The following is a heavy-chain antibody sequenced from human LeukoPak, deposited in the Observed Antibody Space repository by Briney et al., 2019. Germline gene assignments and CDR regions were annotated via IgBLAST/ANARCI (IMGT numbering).Heavy chain of an antibody. V-gene: IGHV3-48*03. CDR1: GFTFSSYE. CDR2: ISGSGSTI. CDR3: ATLWDPVAGTTQPLL. D-gene: IGHD6-19*01. Sequence: GWSLRLSCAASGFTFSSYEMNWVRQAPGKGREWVSYISGSGSTIYYGDSLEGRFTISRDNANNSLYLQINSLRVEDTAVYYCATLWDPVAGTTQPLLWGQGTLVTVSS. J-gene: IGHJ4*02.